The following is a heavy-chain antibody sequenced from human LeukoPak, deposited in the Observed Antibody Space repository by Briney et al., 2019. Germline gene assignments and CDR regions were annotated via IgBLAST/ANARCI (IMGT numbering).Heavy chain of an antibody. CDR3: ARDPILVRGYFDY. Sequence: GRSLRLSCAVSGFTFSNYAIHWVRQAPGKGLEWVAPISFDGSNKYYADSVKGRFTISRDNSKNTLHLQMNSLRPEDTAIYYCARDPILVRGYFDYWGQGTLVTVSS. D-gene: IGHD3-10*01. CDR1: GFTFSNYA. CDR2: ISFDGSNK. J-gene: IGHJ4*02. V-gene: IGHV3-30-3*01.